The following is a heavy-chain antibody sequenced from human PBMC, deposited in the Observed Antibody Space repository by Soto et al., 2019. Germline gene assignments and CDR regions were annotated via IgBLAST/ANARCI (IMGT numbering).Heavy chain of an antibody. CDR3: AKDSSAAFDY. V-gene: IGHV3-66*03. Sequence: GGSLSLSCAAFDFSVSNKFMTWVRQAPGKGLEWIAVISSYDSTHYADSVTGRFTISRDNSKNMLYLQMNSLRADDSAVYFCAKDSSAAFDYWGQGTAVTVSS. CDR1: DFSVSNKF. CDR2: ISSYDST. J-gene: IGHJ4*02. D-gene: IGHD6-25*01.